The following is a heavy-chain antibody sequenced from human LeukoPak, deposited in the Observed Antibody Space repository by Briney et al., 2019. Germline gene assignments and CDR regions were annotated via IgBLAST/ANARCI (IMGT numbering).Heavy chain of an antibody. CDR2: ISYDGYNK. V-gene: IGHV3-30*18. Sequence: GRSLRLSCAASGFTFDSYAMHWVRQAPGKGLEWVAVISYDGYNKDYEDSVKGRFTISRDNSKNTVHLHMNSLRTEDTAVYFCAKDRVGEGVAAIDYWGQGTLVTVSS. J-gene: IGHJ4*02. CDR3: AKDRVGEGVAAIDY. CDR1: GFTFDSYA. D-gene: IGHD6-19*01.